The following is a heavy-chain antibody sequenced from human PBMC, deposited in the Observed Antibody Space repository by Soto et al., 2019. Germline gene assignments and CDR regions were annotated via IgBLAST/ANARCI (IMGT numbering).Heavy chain of an antibody. CDR1: GGTFSSYA. Sequence: SVKVSCKASGGTFSSYAISWVRQAPGQGLEWMGGIIPIFGTANYAQKFQGRVTITADKSTSTAYMELSSLRSEDTAVYYCARNRRPEDYSGIDVWGQGTTVTVYS. CDR2: IIPIFGTA. V-gene: IGHV1-69*06. CDR3: ARNRRPEDYSGIDV. J-gene: IGHJ6*02.